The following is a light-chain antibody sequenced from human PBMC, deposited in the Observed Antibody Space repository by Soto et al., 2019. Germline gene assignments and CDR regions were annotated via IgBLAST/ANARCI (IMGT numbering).Light chain of an antibody. J-gene: IGLJ3*02. V-gene: IGLV4-69*01. CDR3: QTWSTDIRV. Sequence: QSVLTQPPSASASLGASVKLTCTLSSGHNSYAIAWHQQQPEKGPRYLMKLNCDGSHSKGDGIPDRFSGSSSGAERYLTISSLQSEDEADYYCQTWSTDIRVFGGGTKLTVL. CDR1: SGHNSYA. CDR2: LNCDGSH.